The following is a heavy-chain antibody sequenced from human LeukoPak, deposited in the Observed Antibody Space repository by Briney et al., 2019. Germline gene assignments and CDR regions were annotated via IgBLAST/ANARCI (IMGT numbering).Heavy chain of an antibody. J-gene: IGHJ6*04. D-gene: IGHD3-10*02. Sequence: GGSLRHSCAASGFTFSNDGMSWVRQAPGKRPEWISYINSRSSDIYYADSVKGRFTISRDNAKNSLYLQMNSLRAEDTAVYYCAELGITMIGGVWGKGTTVTISS. CDR1: GFTFSNDG. CDR2: INSRSSDI. CDR3: AELGITMIGGV. V-gene: IGHV3-21*05.